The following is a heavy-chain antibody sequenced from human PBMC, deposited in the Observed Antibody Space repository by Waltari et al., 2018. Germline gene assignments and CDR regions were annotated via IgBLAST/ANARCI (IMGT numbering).Heavy chain of an antibody. Sequence: EVQLVESGGGLVQPGGSLRLSCAASGFPFDTYWMTWVRRAPGKGLEWVANIKRDGTDKNYVDSVMGRFTIARDNPKNSLYLQMNSLRAEDTAVYYCARIVAARPGYYYDYWGQGTPVTVSS. J-gene: IGHJ4*02. CDR3: ARIVAARPGYYYDY. CDR2: IKRDGTDK. V-gene: IGHV3-7*01. CDR1: GFPFDTYW. D-gene: IGHD1-26*01.